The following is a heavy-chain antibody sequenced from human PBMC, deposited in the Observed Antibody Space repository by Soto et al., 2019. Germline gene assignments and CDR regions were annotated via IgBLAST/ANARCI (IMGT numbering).Heavy chain of an antibody. Sequence: QVQLVESGGGVVQPGRSLRLSCAASGFTFSSYAMHWVRQAPGKGLEWVAVISYDGSNKYYADSVKGRFTISRDNSKNTLYLQMNSLRAEDTAVYYCAREMAPRGYYYGMDVW. CDR3: AREMAPRGYYYGMDV. J-gene: IGHJ6*01. D-gene: IGHD2-8*01. V-gene: IGHV3-30-3*01. CDR1: GFTFSSYA. CDR2: ISYDGSNK.